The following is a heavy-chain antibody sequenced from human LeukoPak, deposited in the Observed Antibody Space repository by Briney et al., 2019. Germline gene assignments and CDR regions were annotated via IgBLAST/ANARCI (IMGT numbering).Heavy chain of an antibody. CDR1: GFTFSSYS. Sequence: GGSLRLSCAASGFTFSSYSMNWVRQAPGKGLEWVSSISSSSSYIYYADSVKGRFTISRDNAKNSLYLQMNSLRAEDTALYYCARDGGGSSDLYFDYWGQGTLVTVSS. CDR3: ARDGGGSSDLYFDY. D-gene: IGHD1-26*01. CDR2: ISSSSSYI. J-gene: IGHJ4*02. V-gene: IGHV3-21*04.